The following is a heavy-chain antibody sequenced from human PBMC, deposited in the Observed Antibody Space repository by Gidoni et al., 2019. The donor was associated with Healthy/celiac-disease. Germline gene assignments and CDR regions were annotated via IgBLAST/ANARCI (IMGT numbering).Heavy chain of an antibody. Sequence: QVQLQESGPGLVKPSETLSLTCTVSGGSISSYYWSWIRQPPGKGLEWIGYINYSGSTNYNPSLKSRVTLSVDTSKNQFSLKLSSVTAADTAVYYCARVKGAGLSPWYGMDVWGQGTTVTVSS. CDR1: GGSISSYY. V-gene: IGHV4-59*01. CDR2: INYSGST. CDR3: ARVKGAGLSPWYGMDV. J-gene: IGHJ6*02. D-gene: IGHD3-10*01.